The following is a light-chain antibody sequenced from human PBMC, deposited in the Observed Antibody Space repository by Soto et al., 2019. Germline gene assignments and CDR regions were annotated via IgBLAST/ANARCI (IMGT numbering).Light chain of an antibody. Sequence: QSVLTQPASVSGSPGQSITFYCTGTSSDVGSYNLVSWYQQHPGKAPKLMIYEGSKRPSGVSNRFSGSKSGNTASLTISGLQAEDEADDYCCSYAGSSTFVVFGGGTKVTVL. CDR3: CSYAGSSTFVV. CDR2: EGS. V-gene: IGLV2-23*01. J-gene: IGLJ2*01. CDR1: SSDVGSYNL.